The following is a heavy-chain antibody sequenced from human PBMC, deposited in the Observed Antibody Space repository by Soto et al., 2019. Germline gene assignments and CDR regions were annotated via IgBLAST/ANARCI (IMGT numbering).Heavy chain of an antibody. J-gene: IGHJ3*01. CDR2: IYPGDSDT. D-gene: IGHD3-22*01. Sequence: LKISCQASGYNFSTYWIGWVRHMPGRRLECMGIIYPGDSDTRYSPTFEGRVTISADRSISTAYLQWRSLKASDSAMYYCARIYYDDSGFYYGDSFDFWGQGTMVTVS. V-gene: IGHV5-51*01. CDR3: ARIYYDDSGFYYGDSFDF. CDR1: GYNFSTYW.